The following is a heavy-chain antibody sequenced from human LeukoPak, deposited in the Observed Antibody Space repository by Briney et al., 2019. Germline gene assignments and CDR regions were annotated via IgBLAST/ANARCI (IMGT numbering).Heavy chain of an antibody. Sequence: SQTLSLTCTVSGGSISSGGYYWSCIRPHPGQGLEWIGYIYYSGSTYYNPSIKSRVTISVDTSKNQFSLKLSSVTAADTAVYYCAGYSYGYLVWGQGTLVTVSS. CDR1: GGSISSGGYY. CDR3: AGYSYGYLV. CDR2: IYYSGST. D-gene: IGHD5-18*01. J-gene: IGHJ4*02. V-gene: IGHV4-31*03.